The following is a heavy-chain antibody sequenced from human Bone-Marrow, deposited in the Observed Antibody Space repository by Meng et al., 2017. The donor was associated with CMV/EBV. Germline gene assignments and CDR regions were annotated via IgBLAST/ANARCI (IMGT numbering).Heavy chain of an antibody. CDR2: IKQDGSEK. V-gene: IGHV3-7*01. Sequence: GESLKISCAASGFTFSSYWMSWVRQAPGKGLEWVANIKQDGSEKYYVEAVKGRFTISRDNAKNSLYLKMNILRAEDTAVYYCARGSSSWYALDDWGQGTLVTVSS. J-gene: IGHJ4*02. CDR1: GFTFSSYW. D-gene: IGHD6-13*01. CDR3: ARGSSSWYALDD.